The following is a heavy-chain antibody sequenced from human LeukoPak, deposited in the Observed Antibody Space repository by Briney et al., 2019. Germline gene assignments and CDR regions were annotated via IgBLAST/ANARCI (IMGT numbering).Heavy chain of an antibody. Sequence: GGSLRLSCAASGFTFSSYSMNWVRQAPGKGLEWVSSISSSSSYIYYADSVKGRFTISRDNAKNSLYLQMNSLRAEDTAVYYCARAPEGLYGSSGYWGQGTLVTVSS. CDR2: ISSSSSYI. D-gene: IGHD3-22*01. CDR3: ARAPEGLYGSSGY. CDR1: GFTFSSYS. J-gene: IGHJ4*02. V-gene: IGHV3-21*01.